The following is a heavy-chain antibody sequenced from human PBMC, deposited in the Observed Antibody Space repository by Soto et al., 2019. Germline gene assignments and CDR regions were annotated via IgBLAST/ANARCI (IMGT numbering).Heavy chain of an antibody. CDR1: GRTFLISA. Sequence: QVQLVQSGTEVKTPGSSVRVSCKTAGRTFLISAISWVRQAAVQGLEWMGGIIPILGTIHIAQNFQGRVNCTTDRTTSTTYMDLSSLRSEDTATNLCARGKEWEQPVNHYYFGYCGEGSQVIVSS. CDR3: ARGKEWEQPVNHYYFGY. V-gene: IGHV1-69*06. J-gene: IGHJ4*02. D-gene: IGHD1-26*01. CDR2: IIPILGTI.